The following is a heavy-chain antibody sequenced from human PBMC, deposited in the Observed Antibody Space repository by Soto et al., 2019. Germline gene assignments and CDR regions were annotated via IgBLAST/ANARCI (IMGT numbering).Heavy chain of an antibody. D-gene: IGHD1-26*01. J-gene: IGHJ5*02. CDR1: GGSFSGYY. Sequence: SETLSLTCAVYGGSFSGYYWSWIRQPPGKGLEWIGEINHSGSTNYNPSLKSRVIISVDTSKNQFSLKLSSVTAADTAVYYCARGRGAKQNNWFDPWGQGTLVTVSS. V-gene: IGHV4-34*01. CDR2: INHSGST. CDR3: ARGRGAKQNNWFDP.